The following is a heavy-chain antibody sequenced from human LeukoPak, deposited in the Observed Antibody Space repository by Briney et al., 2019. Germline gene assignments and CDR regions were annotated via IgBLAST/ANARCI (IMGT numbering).Heavy chain of an antibody. D-gene: IGHD5-24*01. CDR1: GFTFSSYG. V-gene: IGHV3-30*02. CDR2: IRYDGSNK. J-gene: IGHJ4*02. CDR3: ARVDSSRDVYNFCFDY. Sequence: GGSLRLSCAASGFTFSSYGMHWVRQAPGKGLEWVAFIRYDGSNKYYADSVKGRFTISRDNSKNTLYLQMNSLRAEGTAVYYCARVDSSRDVYNFCFDYWGQGTLITVSS.